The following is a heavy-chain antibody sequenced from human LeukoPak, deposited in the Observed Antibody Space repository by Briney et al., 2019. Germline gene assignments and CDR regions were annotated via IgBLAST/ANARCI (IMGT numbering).Heavy chain of an antibody. CDR1: GFTFSSYG. Sequence: GGSLRLSCAASGFTFSSYGMHWVRQAPGKGLEWVAVIWYDGSDKYYADSVKGRFTISRDNSKNTLYLQMNSLRAEDTAVYYCARDLRSSYSSVDHWGQGTLVTVST. CDR2: IWYDGSDK. J-gene: IGHJ4*02. V-gene: IGHV3-33*01. D-gene: IGHD2-21*01. CDR3: ARDLRSSYSSVDH.